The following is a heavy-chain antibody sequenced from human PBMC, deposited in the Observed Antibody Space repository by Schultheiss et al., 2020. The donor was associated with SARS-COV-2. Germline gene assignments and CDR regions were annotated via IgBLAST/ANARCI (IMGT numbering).Heavy chain of an antibody. CDR2: MNPNSGNT. J-gene: IGHJ6*02. D-gene: IGHD3-3*01. CDR1: GYTFTSYD. V-gene: IGHV1-8*01. CDR3: ARTYDFWSGYYTPDYYYYGMDV. Sequence: ASVKVSCKASGYTFTSYDINWVRQATGQGLEWMGWMNPNSGNTGYAQKFQGRVTMTTDTSTSTAYMELRSLRSDDTAVYYCARTYDFWSGYYTPDYYYYGMDVWGQGTTVTVSS.